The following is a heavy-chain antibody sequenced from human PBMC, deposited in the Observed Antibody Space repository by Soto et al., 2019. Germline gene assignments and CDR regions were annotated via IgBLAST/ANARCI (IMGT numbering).Heavy chain of an antibody. CDR2: IGTAGDT. CDR1: GFTFSSYD. Sequence: GGSLRLSCAASGFTFSSYDMHWVRQATGKGLEWVSAIGTAGDTYYPGSVKGRFTISRENAKNSLYLQMNSLRAEDTAVYYCAREGRPGGYDILTGYYGFNWFDPWGQGTLVTVSS. CDR3: AREGRPGGYDILTGYYGFNWFDP. V-gene: IGHV3-13*01. D-gene: IGHD3-9*01. J-gene: IGHJ5*02.